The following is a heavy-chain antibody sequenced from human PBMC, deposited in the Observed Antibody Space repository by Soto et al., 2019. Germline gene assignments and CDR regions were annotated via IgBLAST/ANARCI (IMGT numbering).Heavy chain of an antibody. D-gene: IGHD3-9*01. Sequence: QVQLVQSGAEVKKPGASVKVSCTTYGYTFSDYFLHWVRQAPGQGPEWMGFVNPKRGGTEYAPKFQGRVTMTRDTSSSTVYMYLSGLTSDDTAIFYCARDSGIPGRYWYCGLWGRGTLVTVSS. J-gene: IGHJ2*01. CDR3: ARDSGIPGRYWYCGL. CDR2: VNPKRGGT. V-gene: IGHV1-2*02. CDR1: GYTFSDYF.